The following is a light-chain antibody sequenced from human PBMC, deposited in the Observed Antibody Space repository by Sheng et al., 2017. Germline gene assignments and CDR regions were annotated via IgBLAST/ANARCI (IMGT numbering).Light chain of an antibody. CDR1: QGTSNH. Sequence: DIQMTQSPSSLSASVGDRVTITCRASQGTSNHLAWYQQKPGKVPKLLIYAASTLKSGVPSRFSGGGSGEDFTLTIRSLQSDDAATYYCQKSDSAPYTFGQGTRLEI. V-gene: IGKV1-27*01. CDR3: QKSDSAPYT. J-gene: IGKJ2*01. CDR2: AAS.